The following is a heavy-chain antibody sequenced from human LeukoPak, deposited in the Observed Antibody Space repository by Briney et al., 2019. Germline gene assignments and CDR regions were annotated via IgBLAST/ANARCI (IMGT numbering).Heavy chain of an antibody. D-gene: IGHD5-18*01. CDR3: AKGVGGYTIGYYFDY. Sequence: QPGGSLRLSCAASGFTFSNFAMNWVRQAPGMGLEWVAVISYDASNKNYADPVKGRFTISRDYSKDTVYLQMNSLRAEDTAVYFCAKGVGGYTIGYYFDYWGQGTPVTVSS. V-gene: IGHV3-30*18. J-gene: IGHJ4*02. CDR2: ISYDASNK. CDR1: GFTFSNFA.